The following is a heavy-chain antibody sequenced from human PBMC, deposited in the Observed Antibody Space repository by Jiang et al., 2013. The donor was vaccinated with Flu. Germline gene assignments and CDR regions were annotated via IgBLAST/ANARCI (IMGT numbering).Heavy chain of an antibody. D-gene: IGHD1-26*01. Sequence: LLKPSETLSLTCSVSDDSITNYYWSWIRQPPREGTGVDWVYLLQWEHQLQPLPQESSHHSTRHVQDQFSLKLTSVTAADTAVYYCARHAVVAGAPSFEYWGPGNPGRRLL. CDR1: DDSITNYY. CDR2: LLQWEH. CDR3: ARHAVVAGAPSFEY. V-gene: IGHV4-59*08. J-gene: IGHJ4*02.